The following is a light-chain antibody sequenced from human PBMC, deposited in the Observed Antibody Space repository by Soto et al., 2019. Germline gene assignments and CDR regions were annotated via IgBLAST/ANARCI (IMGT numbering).Light chain of an antibody. CDR1: QSVSSSY. J-gene: IGKJ1*01. Sequence: IVLTQSTGTLSLSPGERATLSCRASQSVSSSYLAWYQQKPGQAPRLLIYGASRRATGIPDRFSGSGSGTDFTLTISRLEPEDFAVYYCQQYGKTFGQVSKVDIK. CDR2: GAS. CDR3: QQYGKT. V-gene: IGKV3-20*01.